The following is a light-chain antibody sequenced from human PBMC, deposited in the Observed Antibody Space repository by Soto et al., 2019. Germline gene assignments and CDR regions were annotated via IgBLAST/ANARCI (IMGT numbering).Light chain of an antibody. CDR1: SSNIGRNS. Sequence: QSVLTQPPSASGTPGQRVTISCSGSSSNIGRNSVFWYKHLPGTAPKLLLSDNDRFSVSRAGTSASLAIGGLRSEDEAHYYCASLDDSLISVVFGGGTKGTVL. V-gene: IGLV1-47*01. J-gene: IGLJ2*01. CDR3: ASLDDSLISVV.